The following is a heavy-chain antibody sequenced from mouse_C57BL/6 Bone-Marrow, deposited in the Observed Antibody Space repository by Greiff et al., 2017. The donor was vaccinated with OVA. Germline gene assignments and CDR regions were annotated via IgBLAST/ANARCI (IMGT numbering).Heavy chain of an antibody. Sequence: QVQLQQSGAELARPGASVKLSCKASGYTFTSYGISWVKQRTGQGLEWIGEIYPRSGNTYYIEKFKGKATLTADKSYSTAYMAHHSVTYEDAAVYFCARRCPRGDYFDYWGQGTTLTVSS. CDR2: IYPRSGNT. CDR1: GYTFTSYG. V-gene: IGHV1-81*01. CDR3: ARRCPRGDYFDY. J-gene: IGHJ2*01.